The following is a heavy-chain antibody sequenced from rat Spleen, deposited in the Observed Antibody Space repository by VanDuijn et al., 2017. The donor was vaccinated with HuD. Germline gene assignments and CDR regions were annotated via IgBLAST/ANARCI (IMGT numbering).Heavy chain of an antibody. Sequence: EVHLVESGGGLVQPGRSLKLSCEASGFTFSNYGMHWIRQAPTKGLEWVASISTGGGNTYYRDSVKGRFTISRDNAKNTQYLQMDSLRSEDTATYYCVRHRLWDPGFNYFDYWGQGVMVTVSS. D-gene: IGHD1-4*01. CDR1: GFTFSNYG. CDR3: VRHRLWDPGFNYFDY. CDR2: ISTGGGNT. J-gene: IGHJ2*01. V-gene: IGHV5S13*01.